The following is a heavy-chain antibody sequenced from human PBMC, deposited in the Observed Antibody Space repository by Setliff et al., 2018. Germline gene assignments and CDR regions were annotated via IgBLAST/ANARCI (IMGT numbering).Heavy chain of an antibody. Sequence: GASVKVSCKASGYTFTAYYMHWVRQAPGQGLEWMGWINPGSGATNLAQRFQGRVTMTTDTSTSTAYMELRSLRSDDTAVYYCARGPSPTVTPSRLIYFYHMDVWGQGTPVTVSS. CDR2: INPGSGAT. J-gene: IGHJ6*03. CDR1: GYTFTAYY. CDR3: ARGPSPTVTPSRLIYFYHMDV. V-gene: IGHV1-2*02. D-gene: IGHD4-17*01.